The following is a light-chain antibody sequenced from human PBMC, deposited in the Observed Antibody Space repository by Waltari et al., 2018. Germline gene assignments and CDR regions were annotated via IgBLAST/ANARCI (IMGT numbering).Light chain of an antibody. Sequence: SALTQPRSVSGSPGQLVTISCTGTTSDVGGYNYVSWYQHHPGKAPKLMIFDVTPRPSGVPDRFSGSKSANTASLTISGLQAEDEADYYCCSFAGTYTWVFGGGTKVTVL. CDR1: TSDVGGYNY. V-gene: IGLV2-11*01. CDR2: DVT. J-gene: IGLJ3*02. CDR3: CSFAGTYTWV.